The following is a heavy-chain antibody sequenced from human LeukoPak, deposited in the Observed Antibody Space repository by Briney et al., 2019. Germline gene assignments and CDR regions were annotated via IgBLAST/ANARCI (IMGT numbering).Heavy chain of an antibody. V-gene: IGHV4-61*02. J-gene: IGHJ3*02. CDR2: LYTTRST. CDR1: GGSISSGDYY. CDR3: ARGDAFDI. Sequence: SETLSLTCTVSGGSISSGDYYWSWIRQPAAKGLEWIGRLYTTRSTNYNPSLKSRVTISVDTSKNQFSLKLSSVTAADTAVYYCARGDAFDIWGQGTMVTVSS.